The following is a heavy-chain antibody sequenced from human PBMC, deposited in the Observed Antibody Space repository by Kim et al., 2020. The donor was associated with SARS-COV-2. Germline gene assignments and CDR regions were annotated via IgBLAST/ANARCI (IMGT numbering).Heavy chain of an antibody. CDR3: ARGSGYYIY. CDR1: GFTFSNYW. Sequence: GGSLRLSCAASGFTFSNYWMTWVRQAPGKGLEWVANIKQGGNERYYVDSVKGRFTISRDNAKKSLYLQMNSLGAEDTAVYYCARGSGYYIYWGQGTLVTVSS. CDR2: IKQGGNER. D-gene: IGHD3-22*01. V-gene: IGHV3-7*01. J-gene: IGHJ4*02.